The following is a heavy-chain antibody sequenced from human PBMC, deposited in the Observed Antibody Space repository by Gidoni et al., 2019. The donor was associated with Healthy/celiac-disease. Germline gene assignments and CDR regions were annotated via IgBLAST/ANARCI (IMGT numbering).Heavy chain of an antibody. CDR2: ISYDGSNK. Sequence: QVQLVESGGGVVQPGRSLRLSCAASGFTFSSYGMHWVRQAPGKGLEWVAVISYDGSNKYYADSVKGRFTISRDNSKNTLYLQMNSLRAEDTAVYYCAKDVSLRVVPAAQFPLYWGQGTLVTVSS. CDR3: AKDVSLRVVPAAQFPLY. V-gene: IGHV3-30*18. D-gene: IGHD2-2*01. CDR1: GFTFSSYG. J-gene: IGHJ4*02.